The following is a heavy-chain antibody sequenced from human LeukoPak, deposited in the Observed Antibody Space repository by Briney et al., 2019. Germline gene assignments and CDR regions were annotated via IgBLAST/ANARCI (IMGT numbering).Heavy chain of an antibody. J-gene: IGHJ4*02. CDR3: AKESGALGAPLYDY. Sequence: XCIRDNGGGIYYADSVKGRFTISRDNSKNMLYLQMNSLRAEDTAVYYCAKESGALGAPLYDYWGRGILVTASS. CDR2: IRDNGGGI. V-gene: IGHV3-23*01. D-gene: IGHD4/OR15-4a*01.